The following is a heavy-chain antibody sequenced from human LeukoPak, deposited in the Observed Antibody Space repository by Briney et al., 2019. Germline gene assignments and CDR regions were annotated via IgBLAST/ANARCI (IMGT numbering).Heavy chain of an antibody. Sequence: SETLSLTCTVSGGSISSYYWSWIRQPPGKGLEWIGYIYYSGSTNYNPSLKSRVTISVDTSKNQFSLKLSSVTAADTAVYYCASATVIHFGAFDIWGQGTMVTVSS. CDR2: IYYSGST. V-gene: IGHV4-59*01. D-gene: IGHD3-16*02. J-gene: IGHJ3*02. CDR1: GGSISSYY. CDR3: ASATVIHFGAFDI.